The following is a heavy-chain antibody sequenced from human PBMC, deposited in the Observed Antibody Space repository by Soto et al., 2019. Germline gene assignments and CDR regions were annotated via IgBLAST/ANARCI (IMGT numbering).Heavy chain of an antibody. CDR1: GFTFSDHY. V-gene: IGHV3-72*01. D-gene: IGHD1-26*01. J-gene: IGHJ4*02. CDR2: IRNRANSHTT. CDR3: ATLERIVGGTWDY. Sequence: EVQLVESGGGLVQPGGSLRLSCAASGFTFSDHYMDWVRQSPGKGLEWVGRIRNRANSHTTVYAASVNGRFTISRDDSKNSVFLEMNSLKTEYTAVYYCATLERIVGGTWDYWGQGTLVTVSS.